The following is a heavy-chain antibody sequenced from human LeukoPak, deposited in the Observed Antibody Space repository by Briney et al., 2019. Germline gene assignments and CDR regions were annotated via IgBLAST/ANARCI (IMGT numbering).Heavy chain of an antibody. D-gene: IGHD3-22*01. J-gene: IGHJ4*02. CDR3: ARGRGSWYDSSGSPYIRFDY. Sequence: ASVKVSCKASGYTFTGYFIHWVRQAAGQGLECMGWINPDSGGTNYAQRLQGRVTMTRDTSISSAYMELSRLRSDDSAMYYCARGRGSWYDSSGSPYIRFDYWGQGTLVTDSS. CDR1: GYTFTGYF. V-gene: IGHV1-2*02. CDR2: INPDSGGT.